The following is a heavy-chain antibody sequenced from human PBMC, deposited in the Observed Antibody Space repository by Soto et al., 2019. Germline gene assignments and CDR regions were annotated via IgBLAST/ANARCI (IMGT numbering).Heavy chain of an antibody. D-gene: IGHD3-9*01. V-gene: IGHV3-53*01. CDR2: IYSGGST. Sequence: GGSLRLSCAASGFTVSSNYMSWVRQAPGKGLEWVSVIYSGGSTYYADSVKGRFTISRDNSKNTLYLQMNSLRAEDTAVYYCARGLYYDILTGYYNLYYYYGMDVWGQGTTVTVSS. CDR1: GFTVSSNY. CDR3: ARGLYYDILTGYYNLYYYYGMDV. J-gene: IGHJ6*02.